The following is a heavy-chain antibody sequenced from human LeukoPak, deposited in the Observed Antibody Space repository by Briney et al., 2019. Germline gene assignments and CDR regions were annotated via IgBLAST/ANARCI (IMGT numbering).Heavy chain of an antibody. J-gene: IGHJ2*01. Sequence: SETLSLTCAVYGGSFSGYYWSWIRQPPGKGLEWIGEINHSGSTNYNPSLKSRVTISVDTSKNQFSLKLSSVTAADTAVYYCARHGWHAWYFDLWGRGTLVTVSS. CDR2: INHSGST. D-gene: IGHD6-19*01. CDR1: GGSFSGYY. CDR3: ARHGWHAWYFDL. V-gene: IGHV4-34*01.